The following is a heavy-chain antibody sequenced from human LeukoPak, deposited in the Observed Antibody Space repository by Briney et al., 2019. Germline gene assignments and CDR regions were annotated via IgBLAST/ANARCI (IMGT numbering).Heavy chain of an antibody. Sequence: GGSLRLSCAASGFTFSSYAMHWVRQAPGKGLEWVAVISYDGSNKYYADSVKGRFTISRDNSKNTLYLQMNSLRAEDTAVYYCARDFAIVGATYYFDYWGQGTLVTVSS. CDR2: ISYDGSNK. V-gene: IGHV3-30-3*01. CDR3: ARDFAIVGATYYFDY. D-gene: IGHD1-26*01. CDR1: GFTFSSYA. J-gene: IGHJ4*02.